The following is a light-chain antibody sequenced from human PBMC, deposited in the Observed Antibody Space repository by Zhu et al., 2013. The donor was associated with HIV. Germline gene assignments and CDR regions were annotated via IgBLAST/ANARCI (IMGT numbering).Light chain of an antibody. CDR2: WAS. CDR1: QNVLYSSNNKYY. J-gene: IGKJ4*01. Sequence: DIVMTQSPDSLAVSLGERATINCKSSQNVLYSSNNKYYLAWYQQKPGQPPKLLIYWASTRESGVPDRFSGSGSETDFTLTISSLQAEDVAGYYCQQSYTTPFTFGGGTRVKIK. CDR3: QQSYTTPFT. V-gene: IGKV4-1*01.